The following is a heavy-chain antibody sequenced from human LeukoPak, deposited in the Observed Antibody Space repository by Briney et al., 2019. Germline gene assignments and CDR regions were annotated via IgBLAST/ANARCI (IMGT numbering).Heavy chain of an antibody. CDR2: ISSSGSTI. D-gene: IGHD4-17*01. V-gene: IGHV3-11*01. CDR1: GFTFSDYY. CDR3: ARSHDYGDYPDY. J-gene: IGHJ4*02. Sequence: PGGSLRLSCAASGFTFSDYYMSWIRQAPGKGLEWVSYISSSGSTIYYANSVKGRFTISRDNAKNSLYLQMNSLRAEDTAVYYCARSHDYGDYPDYWGQGTLVTVSS.